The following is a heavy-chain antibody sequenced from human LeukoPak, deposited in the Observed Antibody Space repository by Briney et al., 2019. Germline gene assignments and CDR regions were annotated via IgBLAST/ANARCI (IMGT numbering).Heavy chain of an antibody. D-gene: IGHD3-16*01. Sequence: PGGSLRLSCAPSGLTFSWSAMSWVYQAPLKGLEWVSAISGSGGSTYYADSVKGRFTISRDNSKNTLYLRMNSLRAEDTAVYYCAKDGPIGGYFQHWGQGTLVTVSS. CDR1: GLTFSWSA. CDR2: ISGSGGST. J-gene: IGHJ1*01. CDR3: AKDGPIGGYFQH. V-gene: IGHV3-23*01.